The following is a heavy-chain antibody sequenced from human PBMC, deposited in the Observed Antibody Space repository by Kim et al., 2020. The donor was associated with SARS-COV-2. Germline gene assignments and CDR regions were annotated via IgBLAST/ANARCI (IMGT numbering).Heavy chain of an antibody. CDR1: GGSFSGYY. V-gene: IGHV4-34*01. J-gene: IGHJ4*02. CDR2: INHSGST. Sequence: SETLSLTCAVYGGSFSGYYWSWIRQPPGKGLEWIGEINHSGSTNYNPSLKSRLTISVDTSKNQFSLTLSSVTAADTAVYYCARPHWFGEGYFDYWGQGTL. CDR3: ARPHWFGEGYFDY. D-gene: IGHD3-10*01.